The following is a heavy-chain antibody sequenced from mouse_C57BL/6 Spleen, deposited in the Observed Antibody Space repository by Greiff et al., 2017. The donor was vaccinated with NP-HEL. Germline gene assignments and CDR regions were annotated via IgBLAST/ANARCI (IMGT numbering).Heavy chain of an antibody. V-gene: IGHV5-9-1*02. Sequence: EVQVVESGEGLVKPGGSLKLSCAASGFTFSSYAMSWVRQTPEKRLEWVAYISSGGDYIYYADTVKGRFTISRVNARNTLYLQMSSLKSEDTAMYYCTRDGYDNFDYWGQGTTLTVSS. CDR2: ISSGGDYI. CDR1: GFTFSSYA. J-gene: IGHJ2*01. CDR3: TRDGYDNFDY. D-gene: IGHD2-2*01.